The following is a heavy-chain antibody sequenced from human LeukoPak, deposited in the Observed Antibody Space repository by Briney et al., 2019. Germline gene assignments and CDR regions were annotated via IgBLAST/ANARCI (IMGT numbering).Heavy chain of an antibody. CDR1: GFTFSSYA. CDR2: ISYDGSNK. J-gene: IGHJ4*02. Sequence: PGGSLRLSCAASGFTFSSYAMHWVRQAPGKGLEWVAVISYDGSNKYYADSVKGRFTISRDNSKNTLYLQMNSLRAEDTAVYYCARDRVVAMGFDYWGQGTLVTVSS. V-gene: IGHV3-30*04. D-gene: IGHD2-15*01. CDR3: ARDRVVAMGFDY.